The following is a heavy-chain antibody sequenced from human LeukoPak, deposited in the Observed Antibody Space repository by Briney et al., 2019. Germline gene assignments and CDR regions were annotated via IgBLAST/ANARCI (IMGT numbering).Heavy chain of an antibody. V-gene: IGHV1-46*01. CDR1: GGTFSSYA. J-gene: IGHJ4*02. Sequence: GASVKVSCKASGGTFSSYAISWVRQAPGQGLEWMGIINPSGGSTSYAQKFQGRVTMTRDTSTSTVYMELSSLRSEDTAVYYCARDKRLLPGFDYWGQGTLVTVSS. D-gene: IGHD5-24*01. CDR2: INPSGGST. CDR3: ARDKRLLPGFDY.